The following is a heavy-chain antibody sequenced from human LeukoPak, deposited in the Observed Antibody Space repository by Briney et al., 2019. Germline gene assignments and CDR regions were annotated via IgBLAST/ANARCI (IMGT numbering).Heavy chain of an antibody. J-gene: IGHJ4*02. CDR2: INHSGST. D-gene: IGHD3-22*01. CDR3: ASRHYYDSSGYYYEYYFDC. CDR1: GGSFSGYY. V-gene: IGHV4-34*01. Sequence: SETLSLTCAVYGGSFSGYYWSWIRQPPGKGLEWIGEINHSGSTNYNPSLKSRVTISVDTSKNQFSLKLSSVTAADTAVYYCASRHYYDSSGYYYEYYFDCWGQGTLVTVSS.